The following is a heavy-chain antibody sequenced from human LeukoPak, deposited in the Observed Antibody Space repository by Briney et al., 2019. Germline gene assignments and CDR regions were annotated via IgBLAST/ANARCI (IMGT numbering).Heavy chain of an antibody. V-gene: IGHV4-59*01. D-gene: IGHD1-1*01. Sequence: PSETLSLTCTVSGGSISSYYWSWIRQPPGKGLEWIGYIYYSGSTNYNPSLKSRVTISVDTTKNQFSLRLSSVTAADTAVYYCARVRGTDAFDIWGQGTMVTVSS. CDR2: IYYSGST. J-gene: IGHJ3*02. CDR3: ARVRGTDAFDI. CDR1: GGSISSYY.